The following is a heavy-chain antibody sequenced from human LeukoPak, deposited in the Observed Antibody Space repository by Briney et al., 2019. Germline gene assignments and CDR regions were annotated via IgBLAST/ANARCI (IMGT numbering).Heavy chain of an antibody. V-gene: IGHV3-48*04. Sequence: GGSLRLSCAASGFTFSSYSMNWVRQAPGKGLEWVSYISSSSSTIYYADSVKGRFTISRDNAKNSLYLQMNSLRAEDTAVYYCARVRQQLASYAFDIWGQGTMVTVSS. D-gene: IGHD6-13*01. CDR3: ARVRQQLASYAFDI. CDR2: ISSSSSTI. J-gene: IGHJ3*02. CDR1: GFTFSSYS.